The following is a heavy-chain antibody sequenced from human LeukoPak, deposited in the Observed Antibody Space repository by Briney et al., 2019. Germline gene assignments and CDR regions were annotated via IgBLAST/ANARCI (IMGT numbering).Heavy chain of an antibody. J-gene: IGHJ4*02. CDR3: VRRDTALVTYYFDY. CDR2: INWNGGNT. CDR1: GFTFDDYG. Sequence: GGSLRLSCAASGFTFDDYGMNWVRQAPGKGLEWVSAINWNGGNTDYADSVKGRFTISRDNAKNTLYLQMNSLRAEDTAFYYCVRRDTALVTYYFDYWGQGALVIVSS. D-gene: IGHD5-18*01. V-gene: IGHV3-20*04.